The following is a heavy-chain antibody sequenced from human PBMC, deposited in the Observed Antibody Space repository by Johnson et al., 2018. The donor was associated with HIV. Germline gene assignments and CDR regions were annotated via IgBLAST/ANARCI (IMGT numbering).Heavy chain of an antibody. V-gene: IGHV3-11*01. CDR2: ISRSGSTI. CDR1: GFSFSDYY. D-gene: IGHD2-15*01. J-gene: IGHJ3*02. Sequence: QVQLVESGGGLVQPGRSLRLSCTASGFSFSDYYMSWIRQAPGKGLEWISYISRSGSTIYYADSVKGRFTISRDNAKNSLYLQMNSLRAEDTALYYCARDEEGYCSGGSCYSGAFDIWGQGTMVTVSS. CDR3: ARDEEGYCSGGSCYSGAFDI.